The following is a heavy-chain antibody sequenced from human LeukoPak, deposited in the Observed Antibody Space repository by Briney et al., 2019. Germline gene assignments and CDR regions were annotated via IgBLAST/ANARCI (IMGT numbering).Heavy chain of an antibody. CDR1: GGSISSGYY. V-gene: IGHV4-38-2*02. CDR3: ARKPYDTSFTDY. CDR2: IYHSGST. J-gene: IGHJ4*02. Sequence: SETLSLTCTVSGGSISSGYYWGWIRQPPGKGLEWIGSIYHSGSTYYNPSLKSRVTISVDTSKNQFSLKLSSVTAADTAVYYCARKPYDTSFTDYWGQGTLVTVSS. D-gene: IGHD3-22*01.